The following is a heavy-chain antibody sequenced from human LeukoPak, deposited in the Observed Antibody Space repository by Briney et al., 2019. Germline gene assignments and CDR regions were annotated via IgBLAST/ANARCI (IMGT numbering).Heavy chain of an antibody. V-gene: IGHV3-7*01. CDR2: IKQDGSEK. Sequence: PGGSLRLSCAASGFTFSSYWMSWVRQAPGKGLEWVANIKQDGSEKYYVDSVKGRFTISRDNAKNSLYLQMNSLRAEDTAVYYCAREWGSGSYWGMGFDYWGQGTLVTVSS. D-gene: IGHD1-26*01. J-gene: IGHJ4*02. CDR3: AREWGSGSYWGMGFDY. CDR1: GFTFSSYW.